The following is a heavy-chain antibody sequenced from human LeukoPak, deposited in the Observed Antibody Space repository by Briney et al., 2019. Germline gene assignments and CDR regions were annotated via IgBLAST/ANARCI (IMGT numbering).Heavy chain of an antibody. D-gene: IGHD2-2*01. J-gene: IGHJ4*02. CDR3: ARPQFYCSTASCHVGEYYFDH. Sequence: GSLRLSCAASGFTFSDYDMSWIRQAPGKGLEWVSYISSSGSNTYYADYVKGRFTISRDKAKNSLYMQMNSLRAEDTTVYYCARPQFYCSTASCHVGEYYFDHWGRGTLVTVSS. V-gene: IGHV3-11*04. CDR1: GFTFSDYD. CDR2: ISSSGSNT.